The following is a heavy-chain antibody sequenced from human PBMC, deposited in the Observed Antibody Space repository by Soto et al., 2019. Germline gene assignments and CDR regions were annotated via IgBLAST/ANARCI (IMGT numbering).Heavy chain of an antibody. CDR3: AKDLGWWGGCLAPYYVSDWYFQH. CDR1: GFTFSSYG. J-gene: IGHJ1*01. D-gene: IGHD2-8*02. CDR2: ISYDARNK. V-gene: IGHV3-30*18. Sequence: QVQLVESGGGVVQPGRSLRLSCAASGFTFSSYGMHWVRQAPGKGLEWVAVISYDARNKYYADSVKGRFTISRDNSKNTAYLHMNSLSAEDTAVYYCAKDLGWWGGCLAPYYVSDWYFQHWGQGTLVTVSS.